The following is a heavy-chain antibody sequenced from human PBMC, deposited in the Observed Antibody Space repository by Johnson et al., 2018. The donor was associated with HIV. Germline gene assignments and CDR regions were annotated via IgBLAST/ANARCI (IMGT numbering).Heavy chain of an antibody. CDR3: ARFPPGGNYYFDI. Sequence: EVQLVESGGGLVQPGGSLRLSCAASGFTFSSYWMSWVRQAPGKGLEWVANIKQDGSEKYYVDSVKGRFNISRDNAKNSLYLQMNSLRAEDTAVYYCARFPPGGNYYFDIWGQGTMVTVSS. CDR1: GFTFSSYW. CDR2: IKQDGSEK. J-gene: IGHJ3*02. D-gene: IGHD1-26*01. V-gene: IGHV3-7*04.